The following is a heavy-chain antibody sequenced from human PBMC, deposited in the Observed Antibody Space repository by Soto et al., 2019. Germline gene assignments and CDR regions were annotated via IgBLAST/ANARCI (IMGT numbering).Heavy chain of an antibody. CDR2: IYYSGST. CDR3: ARVLSSSWRDFDY. J-gene: IGHJ4*02. D-gene: IGHD6-13*01. Sequence: SETLSLTCTVSGGSISSYYWSWIRQPPGKGLEWIGFIYYSGSTNYNPSLKSRVTISVDTSKNRFSLKLSFVTAADTAVYYCARVLSSSWRDFDYWGQGTLVTVSS. CDR1: GGSISSYY. V-gene: IGHV4-59*01.